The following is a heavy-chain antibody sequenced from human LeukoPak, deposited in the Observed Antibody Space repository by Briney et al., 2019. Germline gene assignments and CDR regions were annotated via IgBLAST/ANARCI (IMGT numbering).Heavy chain of an antibody. CDR2: IYSGGST. CDR1: GFTVSSNY. Sequence: GGSLRLSCAASGFTVSSNYMHWVRQAPGKGLEWVSVIYSGGSTYYAVSVKGRVTISRHNSKKTLYLQMNSLRGEDTAVYYCARRLSGAITAAGMGVDYWGQGTLVTVSS. V-gene: IGHV3-53*04. J-gene: IGHJ4*02. CDR3: ARRLSGAITAAGMGVDY. D-gene: IGHD6-13*01.